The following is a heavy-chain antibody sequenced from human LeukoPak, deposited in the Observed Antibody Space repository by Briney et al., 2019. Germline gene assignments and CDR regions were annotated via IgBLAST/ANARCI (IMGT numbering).Heavy chain of an antibody. CDR1: GFTFSSYE. J-gene: IGHJ4*02. CDR2: ISSSGSTI. CDR3: ARALVVVAALDY. D-gene: IGHD2-15*01. V-gene: IGHV3-48*03. Sequence: GGSLRLSCAASGFTFSSYEMNWVRQAPGKGLEWVSYISSSGSTIYYADSVKGRFTISRDNAKNSLYLQMNSLRAENTAVYYCARALVVVAALDYWGQGTLVTVSS.